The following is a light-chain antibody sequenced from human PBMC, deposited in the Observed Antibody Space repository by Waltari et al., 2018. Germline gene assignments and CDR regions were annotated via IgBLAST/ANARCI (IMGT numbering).Light chain of an antibody. CDR1: SSNIGNNY. J-gene: IGLJ2*01. CDR2: DNN. Sequence: QSVLTQPPSVSAAPGQKVTISCSGSSSNIGNNYVSWYQQPPGTAPKLLIYDNNKRPSGIPDRFSCSKSGTSATLGITGLQTGDEADYYCGTWDSSLSAVVFGGGTKLTVL. CDR3: GTWDSSLSAVV. V-gene: IGLV1-51*01.